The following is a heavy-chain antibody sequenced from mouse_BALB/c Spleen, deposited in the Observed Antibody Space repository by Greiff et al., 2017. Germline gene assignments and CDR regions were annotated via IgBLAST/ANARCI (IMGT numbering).Heavy chain of an antibody. Sequence: ESGPGLVKPSQSLSLTCSVTGYSITSGYYWNWIRQFPGNKLEWMGYISYDGSNNYNPSLKNRISITRDTSKNQFFLKLNSVTTEDTATYYCAREITTATLDYWGQGTTLTVSS. CDR3: AREITTATLDY. D-gene: IGHD1-2*01. J-gene: IGHJ2*01. CDR1: GYSITSGYY. V-gene: IGHV3-6*02. CDR2: ISYDGSN.